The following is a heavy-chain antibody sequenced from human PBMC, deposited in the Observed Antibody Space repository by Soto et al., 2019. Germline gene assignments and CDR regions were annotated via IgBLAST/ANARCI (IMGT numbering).Heavy chain of an antibody. CDR3: VRGRGFNHSPFYMDV. CDR2: MNPNSDHT. CDR1: GYTFSNYD. V-gene: IGHV1-8*01. D-gene: IGHD2-15*01. J-gene: IGHJ6*03. Sequence: QVHLVQSGAEVKKPGASVKVSCKASGYTFSNYDINWVRQATGQGLEWMGWMNPNSDHTGYAQKFQGRVTMTRNTSNSTAYMGLSRLRSEDTAVYYWVRGRGFNHSPFYMDVWGKGTTVTVSS.